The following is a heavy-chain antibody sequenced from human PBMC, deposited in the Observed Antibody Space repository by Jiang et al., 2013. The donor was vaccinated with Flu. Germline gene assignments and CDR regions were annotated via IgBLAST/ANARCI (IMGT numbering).Heavy chain of an antibody. V-gene: IGHV1-2*06. D-gene: IGHD3-22*01. Sequence: GLEWMGRINPDTGGANYAQRFHGRVSMTRDTSISTAYMELSRLRSDDTAVYYCARAHYYDSTAYYYDYWGQGTLVTVSS. CDR2: INPDTGGA. J-gene: IGHJ4*02. CDR3: ARAHYYDSTAYYYDY.